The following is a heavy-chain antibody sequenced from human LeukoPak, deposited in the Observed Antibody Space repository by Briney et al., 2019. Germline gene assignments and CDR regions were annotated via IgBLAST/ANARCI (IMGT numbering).Heavy chain of an antibody. Sequence: ASETLSLTCTVSGGSINSGSYYWSWIRQPAGKGLEWIGRIYTSGSTKYNPSLKSRVTISVDTSKNQFSLKLSSVTAADTAVYYCARDLAREDAFEIWGQGTMVTVSS. J-gene: IGHJ3*02. V-gene: IGHV4-61*02. CDR1: GGSINSGSYY. CDR2: IYTSGST. CDR3: ARDLAREDAFEI.